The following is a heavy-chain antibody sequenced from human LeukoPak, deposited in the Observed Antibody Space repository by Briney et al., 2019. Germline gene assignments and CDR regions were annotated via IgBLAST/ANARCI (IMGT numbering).Heavy chain of an antibody. J-gene: IGHJ6*02. CDR3: AKDMRIPSYGMDV. V-gene: IGHV3-30*18. CDR1: GFTFSTYG. Sequence: PGGFLRLSCAASGFTFSTYGMHWVRRAPGKGLEWVAFISYDGNNKYYADSVKGRFTISRDNSKNTLYLQMSSLRAEDTAVYYCAKDMRIPSYGMDVWGQGTTVTVSS. D-gene: IGHD2-21*01. CDR2: ISYDGNNK.